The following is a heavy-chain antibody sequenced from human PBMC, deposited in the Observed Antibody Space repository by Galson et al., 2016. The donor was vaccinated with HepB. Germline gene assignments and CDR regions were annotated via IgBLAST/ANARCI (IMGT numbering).Heavy chain of an antibody. CDR1: GFSLSSSGVA. Sequence: HALVKPTQTLTLTCSFSGFSLSSSGVAVGWIRQPPGKALEWLALIFWNDDKRYSPSLKSRLTIAKDTSKSQVVLTMTNMDPVDTATFYYAHTSISYYYYYGLDVWGKGTTVTVSS. CDR3: AHTSISYYYYYGLDV. J-gene: IGHJ6*04. CDR2: IFWNDDK. V-gene: IGHV2-5*01.